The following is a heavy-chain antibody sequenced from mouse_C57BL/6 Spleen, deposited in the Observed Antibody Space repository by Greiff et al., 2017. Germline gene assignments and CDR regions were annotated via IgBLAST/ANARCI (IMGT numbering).Heavy chain of an antibody. V-gene: IGHV1-80*01. Sequence: QVQLQQSGAELVKPGASVKISCKASGYAFSSYWMNWVKQRPGKGLEWIGQIYPGDGDTNYNGKFKGKATLTADKSSSTAYMQLSSLTSEDAAVYFCGRSAYDYDWAYGGQGSLGTVSA. J-gene: IGHJ3*01. CDR3: GRSAYDYDWAY. CDR1: GYAFSSYW. D-gene: IGHD2-4*01. CDR2: IYPGDGDT.